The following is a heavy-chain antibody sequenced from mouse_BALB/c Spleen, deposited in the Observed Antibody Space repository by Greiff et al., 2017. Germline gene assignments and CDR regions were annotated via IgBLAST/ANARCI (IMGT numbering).Heavy chain of an antibody. CDR2: ISNGGGST. CDR3: ARLITLDY. D-gene: IGHD1-2*01. CDR1: GFTFSSYT. Sequence: EVQLVESGGGLVQPGGSLKLSCAASGFTFSSYTMSWVRQTPEKRLEWVAYISNGGGSTYYPDTVKGRFTISRDNAKNTLYLQMSSLKSEDTAMYYCARLITLDYWGQGTSVTVSS. V-gene: IGHV5-12-2*01. J-gene: IGHJ4*01.